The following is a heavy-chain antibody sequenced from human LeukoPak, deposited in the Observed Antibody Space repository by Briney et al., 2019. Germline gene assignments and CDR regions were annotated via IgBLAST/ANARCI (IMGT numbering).Heavy chain of an antibody. J-gene: IGHJ6*02. CDR2: IIPILGIA. CDR3: ARDYDILTGLLAYYGMDV. D-gene: IGHD3-9*01. V-gene: IGHV1-69*04. Sequence: SVKVSCKASGGTFSSYAISWVRQAPGQGLEWMGRIIPILGIANYAQKFQGRVTITADKSSSTAYMELSSLRSEDTAVYYCARDYDILTGLLAYYGMDVWGQGTTVTVSS. CDR1: GGTFSSYA.